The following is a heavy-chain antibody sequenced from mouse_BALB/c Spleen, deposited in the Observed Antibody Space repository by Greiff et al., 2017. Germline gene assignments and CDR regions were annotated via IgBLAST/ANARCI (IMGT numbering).Heavy chain of an antibody. CDR1: GYSITSGYS. CDR2: IHYSGST. J-gene: IGHJ4*01. D-gene: IGHD2-4*01. V-gene: IGHV3-1*02. CDR3: ARSRDYDEGENAMDY. Sequence: VQLKESGPDLVKPSQSLSLTCTVTGYSITSGYSWHWIRQFPGNKLEWMGYIHYSGSTNYNPSLKSRISITRDTSKNQFFLQLNSVTTEDTATYYCARSRDYDEGENAMDYWGQGTSVTVSS.